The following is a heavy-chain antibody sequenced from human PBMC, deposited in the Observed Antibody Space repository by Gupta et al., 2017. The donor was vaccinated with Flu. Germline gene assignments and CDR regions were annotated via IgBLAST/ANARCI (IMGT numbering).Heavy chain of an antibody. Sequence: QVRLQQWGAGQLKPSETLSLTCAAYGAYFSGYYWTWIRQAPGRGLEWIGEVNRSGSSNYNPSLESRVTMSLDTSKRQFSLKLSSVTAADTATYYCACAMIVDYYFDYWAQGTLVTVSS. D-gene: IGHD3-22*01. V-gene: IGHV4-34*02. J-gene: IGHJ4*02. CDR3: ACAMIVDYYFDY. CDR2: VNRSGSS. CDR1: GAYFSGYY.